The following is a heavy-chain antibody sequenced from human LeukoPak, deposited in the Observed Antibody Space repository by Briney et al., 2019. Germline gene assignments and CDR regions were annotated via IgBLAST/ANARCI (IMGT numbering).Heavy chain of an antibody. Sequence: GGSLRLSCAASGFTFTFSSYGMHWVRQAPGKGLEGMAVISYDGFNKYYADAVKGRFTISRDNSKNTLYLQMNSLRAEDTAVYYCAKASSGSYWGGYFDYWGQGALVTVSS. J-gene: IGHJ4*02. CDR2: ISYDGFNK. CDR1: GFTFTFSSYG. V-gene: IGHV3-30*18. D-gene: IGHD1-26*01. CDR3: AKASSGSYWGGYFDY.